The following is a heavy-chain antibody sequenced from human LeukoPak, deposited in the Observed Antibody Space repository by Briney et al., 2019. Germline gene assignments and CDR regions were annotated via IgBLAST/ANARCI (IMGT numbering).Heavy chain of an antibody. CDR1: GGSISSYY. Sequence: NSSETLSLTCTVSGGSISSYYWSWIRQPPEKGLEWIGYIYNGGSTNYNPSLKSRVTISVDTSKDQFSLKLSSVTAADTAVYYCARVGTYGSGSYLSWLDYWGQGTLVTVSS. CDR3: ARVGTYGSGSYLSWLDY. D-gene: IGHD3-10*01. CDR2: IYNGGST. J-gene: IGHJ4*02. V-gene: IGHV4-59*01.